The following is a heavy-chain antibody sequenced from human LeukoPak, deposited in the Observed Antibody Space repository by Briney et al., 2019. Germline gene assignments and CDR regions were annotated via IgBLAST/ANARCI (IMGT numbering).Heavy chain of an antibody. D-gene: IGHD6-13*01. CDR3: ASGEYSSSIDY. CDR1: GFTFSSYG. V-gene: IGHV3-74*01. CDR2: INSDGSST. Sequence: GGSLRLSCAASGFTFSSYGMHWVRQAPGKGLVWVSRINSDGSSTSYADSVKGRFTISRDNAKNTLYLQMNSLRAEDTAVYYCASGEYSSSIDYWGQGTLVTVSS. J-gene: IGHJ4*02.